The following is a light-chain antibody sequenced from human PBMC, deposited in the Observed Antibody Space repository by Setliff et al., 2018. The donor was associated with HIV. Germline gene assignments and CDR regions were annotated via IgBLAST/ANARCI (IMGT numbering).Light chain of an antibody. J-gene: IGLJ1*01. CDR3: SSYTGTTTLV. V-gene: IGLV2-14*01. CDR1: SSDVGDYNY. CDR2: GVT. Sequence: QSALAQPASVSGSPGQSITISCTGASSDVGDYNYFSWYQQHPGKAPKLMIYGVTNRPSGISNRFSGSKSGNTASLTISGLQAEDEADYYCSSYTGTTTLVFGTGTKVTVL.